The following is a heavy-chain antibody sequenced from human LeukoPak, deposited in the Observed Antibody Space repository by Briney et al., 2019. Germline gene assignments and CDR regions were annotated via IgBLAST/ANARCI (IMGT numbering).Heavy chain of an antibody. J-gene: IGHJ4*02. D-gene: IGHD4/OR15-4a*01. CDR3: ARRAGAYSHPYDC. Sequence: SETLSLTCIVSGFSISIGYYWGWIRQPPGKGLECIGTIYHTGTTYYNPSLKSRVTISVDTSKNQFSLKLSSVTAADTAVYYCARRAGAYSHPYDCWGQGTLVTVSS. CDR2: IYHTGTT. V-gene: IGHV4-38-2*02. CDR1: GFSISIGYY.